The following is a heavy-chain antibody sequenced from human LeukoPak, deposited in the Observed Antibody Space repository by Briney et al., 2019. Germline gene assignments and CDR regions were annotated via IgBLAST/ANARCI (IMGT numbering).Heavy chain of an antibody. CDR2: ISGSGYNT. CDR3: AKGRPYDSSGYYYYFDY. CDR1: GFTFSSYA. V-gene: IGHV3-23*01. D-gene: IGHD3-22*01. J-gene: IGHJ4*02. Sequence: GGSLRLSCAASGFTFSSYAMSWVRQAPGKGLEGVSSISGSGYNTYYTDSVKGRFTISRDNSKNTLYLQMNSLRAEDTAVYYCAKGRPYDSSGYYYYFDYWGQGTLVTVSS.